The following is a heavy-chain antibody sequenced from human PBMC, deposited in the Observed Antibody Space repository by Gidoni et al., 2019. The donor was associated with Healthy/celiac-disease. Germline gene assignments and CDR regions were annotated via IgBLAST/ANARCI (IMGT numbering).Heavy chain of an antibody. CDR1: GYSVTSYW. CDR2: IYAGDSDT. J-gene: IGHJ4*02. V-gene: IGHV5-51*01. Sequence: EVQLVQSGAEVKKPGASLKICCKGAGYSVTSYWIGWLRQRPGKGLEWMGIIYAGDSDTRSSPSSPGQVPLSSGKSISPACLQWSSLKASDTAMYYCARHGSYDFWTDFDYWGQGTLVTVSS. D-gene: IGHD3-3*01. CDR3: ARHGSYDFWTDFDY.